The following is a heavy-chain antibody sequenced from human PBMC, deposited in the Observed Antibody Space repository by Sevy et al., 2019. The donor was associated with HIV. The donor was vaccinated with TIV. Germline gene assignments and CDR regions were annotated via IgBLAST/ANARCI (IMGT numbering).Heavy chain of an antibody. CDR2: ISGSGGST. CDR1: GFTFSSYA. CDR3: AKDTSYDSSGFFDY. Sequence: GGSLRLSCAASGFTFSSYAMSWVRQAPGKGLGWVSAISGSGGSTYYADSVKGRFTISRDNSKNTLYLQMNSLRAEDTAVYYCAKDTSYDSSGFFDYWGQGTLVTVSS. V-gene: IGHV3-23*01. J-gene: IGHJ4*02. D-gene: IGHD3-22*01.